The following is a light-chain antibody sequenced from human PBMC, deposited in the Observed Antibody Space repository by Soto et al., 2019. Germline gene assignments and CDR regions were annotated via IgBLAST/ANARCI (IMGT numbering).Light chain of an antibody. J-gene: IGKJ5*01. CDR3: QQYSTYSWT. Sequence: EIVMTQSPATLSVSPGRRATLSCRASQSISGTLAWYQHKPGQAPRLLIYGTSTRATGIPARFSGSGSGTEFTLTISSLQPDDFAAYFCQQYSTYSWTFGQGTRVEI. CDR1: QSISGT. V-gene: IGKV3-15*01. CDR2: GTS.